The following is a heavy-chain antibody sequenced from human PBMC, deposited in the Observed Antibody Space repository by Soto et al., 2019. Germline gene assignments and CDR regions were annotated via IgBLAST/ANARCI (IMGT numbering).Heavy chain of an antibody. CDR1: GFTFSDYY. CDR3: VRVGYAYGNDP. J-gene: IGHJ5*02. Sequence: QVQLVESGGGLVKPGGSLRLSCAASGFTFSDYYMSWIRQAPGKGLEWVSYISPSGGTIHYADSVKGRFTLSRDNAKNSVYLQMNCLRAEDTAVYHCVRVGYAYGNDPWGQGTLVAVSS. CDR2: ISPSGGTI. V-gene: IGHV3-11*01. D-gene: IGHD3-10*01.